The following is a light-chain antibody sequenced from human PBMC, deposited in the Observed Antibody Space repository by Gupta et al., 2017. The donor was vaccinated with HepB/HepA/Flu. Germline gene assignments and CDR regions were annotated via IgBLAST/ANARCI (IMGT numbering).Light chain of an antibody. CDR2: AAS. J-gene: IGKJ2*01. CDR1: HYINTY. CDR3: QQSDTTPYT. Sequence: DIQMTQSPSSLSASVGDRVTITCRASHYINTYLNWSQQKPGKAPKLVIHAASDLQSGVPSRFSGSGSGTVFTLTISDLQPEDFATYYCQQSDTTPYTFGQGTKLEIK. V-gene: IGKV1-39*01.